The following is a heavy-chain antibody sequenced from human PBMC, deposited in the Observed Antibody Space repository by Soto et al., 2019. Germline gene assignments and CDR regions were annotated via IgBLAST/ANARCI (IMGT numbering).Heavy chain of an antibody. Sequence: QVQLVQSGAEVKKPGSSVKVSCKASGGTFSSYTISWVRQAPGQGLAWMGRIIPILGIANYAQKFQGRVTMTEHKSTSTAYMDLSSLRSEDTAVYYGARTYSSGFDVWGQGTLITVSS. CDR1: GGTFSSYT. D-gene: IGHD6-19*01. J-gene: IGHJ5*02. CDR3: ARTYSSGFDV. CDR2: IIPILGIA. V-gene: IGHV1-69*02.